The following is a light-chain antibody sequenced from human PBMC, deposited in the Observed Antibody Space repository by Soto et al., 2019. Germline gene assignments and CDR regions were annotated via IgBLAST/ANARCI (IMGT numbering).Light chain of an antibody. V-gene: IGKV3-20*01. Sequence: EIVLTQSPGTLSLSPGERATLSCRASQSVSSSYLAWYQQKPGQAPRLLIYGASSRATGIPDRFSGSGSGIDVTLNISRLEPEDFAVYYCQHYGRAPAFGGGTKVEIK. CDR3: QHYGRAPA. CDR1: QSVSSSY. CDR2: GAS. J-gene: IGKJ4*01.